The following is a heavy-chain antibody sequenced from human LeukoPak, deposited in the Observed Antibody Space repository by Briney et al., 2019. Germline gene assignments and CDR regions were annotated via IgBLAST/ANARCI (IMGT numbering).Heavy chain of an antibody. CDR2: ISYDGSNK. Sequence: GGSLRLSCAASGFTFSSYAVHWVRQAPGKGLEWVAVISYDGSNKYYADSVKGRFTISRDNSKNTLYLQMNSLRAEDTAVYYCARDCGGRFDYWGQGTLVTVS. V-gene: IGHV3-30-3*01. CDR1: GFTFSSYA. J-gene: IGHJ4*02. CDR3: ARDCGGRFDY. D-gene: IGHD2-21*01.